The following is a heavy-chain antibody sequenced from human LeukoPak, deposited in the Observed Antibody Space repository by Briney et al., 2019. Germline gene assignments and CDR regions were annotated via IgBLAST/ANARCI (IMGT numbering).Heavy chain of an antibody. CDR1: GFTFSSYG. Sequence: GGSLRLSCAASGFTFSSYGMHWVRQAPGKGLEWVAFIRYDGSNKYYADSVKGRFTISSDNSKNTLYLQMNSLRAEDTAVYYCAKCGITIFGVIKSPFDYWGQGTLVTVSS. V-gene: IGHV3-30*02. J-gene: IGHJ4*02. CDR2: IRYDGSNK. D-gene: IGHD3-3*01. CDR3: AKCGITIFGVIKSPFDY.